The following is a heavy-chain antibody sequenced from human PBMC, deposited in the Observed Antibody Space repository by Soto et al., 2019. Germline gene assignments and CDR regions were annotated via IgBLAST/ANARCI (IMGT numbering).Heavy chain of an antibody. V-gene: IGHV1-18*01. D-gene: IGHD3-22*01. Sequence: AASVKVSCKASGYTFTSYGVSWVRQAPGQGLEWMGWISAYKGNTNYAQKVQGRVTMTTDTPTSTAYMELRSLRSDDTAVYYCARGGRHDSSGYYLPFSGMDVWGQGTTVTVSS. CDR3: ARGGRHDSSGYYLPFSGMDV. CDR2: ISAYKGNT. J-gene: IGHJ6*02. CDR1: GYTFTSYG.